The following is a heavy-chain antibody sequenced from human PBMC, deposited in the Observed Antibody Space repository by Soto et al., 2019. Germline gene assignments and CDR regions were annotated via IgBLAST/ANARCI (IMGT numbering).Heavy chain of an antibody. D-gene: IGHD3-22*01. V-gene: IGHV3-15*07. CDR1: GFSFSDAW. Sequence: EVQLVESGGGLVKPGGSLRLSCAASGFSFSDAWLNWVRQAPGKGLEWVGRVKSKTDGETADYATFVKGRFTISRDASKNALYLQMNSLKTEDTAVYYCAAERAYFHASNDYLAIDFWGQGTLVTVSS. CDR3: AAERAYFHASNDYLAIDF. J-gene: IGHJ4*02. CDR2: VKSKTDGETA.